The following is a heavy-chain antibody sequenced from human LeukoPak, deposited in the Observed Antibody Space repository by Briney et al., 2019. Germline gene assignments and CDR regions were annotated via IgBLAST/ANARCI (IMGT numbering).Heavy chain of an antibody. V-gene: IGHV3-48*03. CDR1: GFTFSSYE. CDR2: ISSSGSTI. J-gene: IGHJ6*02. Sequence: PGGSLRLSCAASGFTFSSYEMNWVRQAPGKGLEWVSYISSSGSTIYYADSVKGRFTISRDNAKNSLYLQMNSLRAEDTPVYYCARGVRGVPYYYGMDVWGQGTTVTVSS. CDR3: ARGVRGVPYYYGMDV. D-gene: IGHD3-10*01.